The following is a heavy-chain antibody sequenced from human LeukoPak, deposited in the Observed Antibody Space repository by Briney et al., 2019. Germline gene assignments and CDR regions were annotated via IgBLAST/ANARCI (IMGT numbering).Heavy chain of an antibody. CDR1: GFTFSSYA. J-gene: IGHJ5*02. V-gene: IGHV3-23*01. CDR2: MSSSGDST. D-gene: IGHD3-10*01. CDR3: ARDNVLLTYYYGSGSNWFDP. Sequence: PGGSLRLSCAASGFTFSSYAMSWVRQAPGKGPEWVSAMSSSGDSTYYADSVKGRFTISRDNSKNTLYLQMNSLRAEDTAVYYCARDNVLLTYYYGSGSNWFDPRGQGTLVTVSS.